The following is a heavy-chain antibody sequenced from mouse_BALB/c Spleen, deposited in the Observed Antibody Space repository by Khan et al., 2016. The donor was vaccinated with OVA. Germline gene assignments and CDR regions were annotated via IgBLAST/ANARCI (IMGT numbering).Heavy chain of an antibody. D-gene: IGHD2-14*01. V-gene: IGHV1-63*02. CDR3: AKGNRYVDYAMDY. CDR2: IYPGGGYT. CDR1: GYTFTNYW. J-gene: IGHJ4*01. Sequence: QVQLQQSGTELVRPGTSVKMSCKAAGYTFTNYWIGWVKQRPGHGLEWIGDIYPGGGYTNYNEKFKGKATLTADPSYSTAYIQLSSLTSEDSAIYYCAKGNRYVDYAMDYWGQGTSVTVSS.